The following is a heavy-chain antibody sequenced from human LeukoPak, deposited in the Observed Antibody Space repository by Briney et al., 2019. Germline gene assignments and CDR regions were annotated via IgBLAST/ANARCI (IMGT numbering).Heavy chain of an antibody. CDR1: GFTFSSYA. V-gene: IGHV3-23*01. J-gene: IGHJ4*02. CDR2: ISGSGGST. D-gene: IGHD3-22*01. Sequence: PGGSLRLSCAASGFTFSSYAMSWVRQAPGKGLEGVSAISGSGGSTYYADSVKGRFTISRDNSKNTLYLQMNSLRAEDTAVYYCAKGNPYYYDSSGYYYFDYWGQGTLVTVSS. CDR3: AKGNPYYYDSSGYYYFDY.